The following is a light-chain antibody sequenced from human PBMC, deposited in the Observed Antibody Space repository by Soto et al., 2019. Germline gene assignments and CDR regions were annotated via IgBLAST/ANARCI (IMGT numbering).Light chain of an antibody. CDR2: GAS. J-gene: IGKJ5*01. CDR3: QQHGSSPIT. V-gene: IGKV3-20*01. Sequence: EIVLTQSPGTLSLAPGERATLSFRASQTVTSNYLAWHQQKPGQTPRLLIYGASRRATGIPDRFSGSGSGTDFTLTISRLEPEDFAVYYCQQHGSSPITFGQGTRLEIK. CDR1: QTVTSNY.